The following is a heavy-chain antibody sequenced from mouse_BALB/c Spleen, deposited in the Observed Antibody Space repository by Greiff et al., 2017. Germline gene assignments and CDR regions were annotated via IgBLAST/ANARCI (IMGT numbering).Heavy chain of an antibody. D-gene: IGHD1-1*01. Sequence: VMLVESGPGLVAPSQSLSITCTVSGFSLTSYGVHWVRQPPGKGLEWLGVIWAGGSTNYNSALMSRLSISKDNSKSQVFLKMNSLQTDDTAMYYCARENYDWFAYWGQGTLVTVSA. CDR2: IWAGGST. V-gene: IGHV2-9*02. CDR1: GFSLTSYG. J-gene: IGHJ3*01. CDR3: ARENYDWFAY.